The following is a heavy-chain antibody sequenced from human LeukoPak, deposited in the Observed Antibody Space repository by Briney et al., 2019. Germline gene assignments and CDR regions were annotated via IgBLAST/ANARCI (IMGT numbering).Heavy chain of an antibody. CDR2: IIPIFGTA. CDR3: ERVVRDVIAFDI. D-gene: IGHD3-22*01. CDR1: GGTFSSYA. J-gene: IGHJ3*02. Sequence: SVKVSCKASGGTFSSYAISWVRQAPGQGLEWMGGIIPIFGTANYAQEFQGRVTITADESTSTAYMELSRLSSEDKAVYYCERVVRDVIAFDISGQGTMVTVSS. V-gene: IGHV1-69*13.